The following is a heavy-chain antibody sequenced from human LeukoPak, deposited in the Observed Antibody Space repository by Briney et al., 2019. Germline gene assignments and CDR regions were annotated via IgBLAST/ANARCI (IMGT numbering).Heavy chain of an antibody. CDR1: GFTFSTYS. CDR3: SGLYNYGMDV. V-gene: IGHV3-21*01. J-gene: IGHJ6*02. CDR2: ISSRSHYI. Sequence: GGSLRLSCAASGFTFSTYSMNWVRQAPGKGLEWVSSISSRSHYIYYADSVKGRFTISRDNAKNLLYLQMNSLRAEDTAVYYCSGLYNYGMDVWGQGTTVTVSS.